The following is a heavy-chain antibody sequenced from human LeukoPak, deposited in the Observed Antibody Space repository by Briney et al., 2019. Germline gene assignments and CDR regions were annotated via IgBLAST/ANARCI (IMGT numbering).Heavy chain of an antibody. J-gene: IGHJ4*02. D-gene: IGHD4-23*01. CDR3: AKEVVTPTYYFGY. CDR2: ISYDGSNK. Sequence: GRSLRLSCAASGFTFSSYGMHWVRQAPGKGLEWVAVISYDGSNKYYADSVKGRFTISRDNSKNTLYLQMNSLRAEDTAVYYCAKEVVTPTYYFGYWGQGTLVTVSS. V-gene: IGHV3-30*18. CDR1: GFTFSSYG.